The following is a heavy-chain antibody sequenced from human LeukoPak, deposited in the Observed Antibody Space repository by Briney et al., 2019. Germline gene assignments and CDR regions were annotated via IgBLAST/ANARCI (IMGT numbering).Heavy chain of an antibody. CDR3: ARDHYFDISGYLDY. CDR2: ISSSGSTI. Sequence: GGSLRLSCAASGFTFSDYYMSWIRQAPGKGLEWVSYISSSGSTIYYADSVKGRFTISRDNVKNSLYLEMNSLRVEDSAVYYCARDHYFDISGYLDYWGQGTPVTVSS. V-gene: IGHV3-11*04. D-gene: IGHD3-22*01. CDR1: GFTFSDYY. J-gene: IGHJ4*02.